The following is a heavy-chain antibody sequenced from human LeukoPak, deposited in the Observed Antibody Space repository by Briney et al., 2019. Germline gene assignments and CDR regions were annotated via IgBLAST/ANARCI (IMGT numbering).Heavy chain of an antibody. CDR1: GFTFSSYW. CDR3: ASWVGRDN. V-gene: IGHV3-7*01. J-gene: IGHJ4*02. D-gene: IGHD1-26*01. CDR2: INEGGSAK. Sequence: GGSLRLSCAASGFTFSSYWMTWFRQAPGKRLEWVANINEGGSAKYYVDSVKGRFTVSRDNAETSVFLGMNSLRNEDTAVYFCASWVGRDNWGQGTLVTVYS.